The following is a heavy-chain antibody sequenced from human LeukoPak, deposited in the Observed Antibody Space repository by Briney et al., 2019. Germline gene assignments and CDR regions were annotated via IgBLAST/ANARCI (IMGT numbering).Heavy chain of an antibody. CDR1: GFTFSSYS. CDR3: AKGGTHTYYYYYYMDV. V-gene: IGHV3-23*01. J-gene: IGHJ6*03. D-gene: IGHD2-15*01. CDR2: ISGSGGST. Sequence: GGSLRLSCAASGFTFSSYSMNWVRQAPGKGLEWVSAISGSGGSTYYADSVKGRFTISRDNSKNTLYLQMNSLRAEDTAVYYCAKGGTHTYYYYYYMDVWGKGTTVTVSS.